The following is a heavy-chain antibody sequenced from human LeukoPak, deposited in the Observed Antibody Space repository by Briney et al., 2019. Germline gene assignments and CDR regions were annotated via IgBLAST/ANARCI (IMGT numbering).Heavy chain of an antibody. D-gene: IGHD2-2*01. Sequence: SVKVSCKASGGTFSSYAISWVRQAPGQGLEWMGGIIPIFGTANYAQKFQGRVTITTDESTSTAYMELSSLRSEDTAVYYCARADTGYCSSTSCYGAYYFDSWGQGTLVTVSS. CDR3: ARADTGYCSSTSCYGAYYFDS. V-gene: IGHV1-69*05. CDR2: IIPIFGTA. CDR1: GGTFSSYA. J-gene: IGHJ4*02.